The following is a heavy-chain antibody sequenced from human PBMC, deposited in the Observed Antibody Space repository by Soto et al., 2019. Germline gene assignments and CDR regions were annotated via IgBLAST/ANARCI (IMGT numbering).Heavy chain of an antibody. D-gene: IGHD3-22*01. CDR3: ANSPSGYLGHDY. CDR1: GFTFSSYA. CDR2: ISGSGGST. Sequence: VGSLRLSCAASGFTFSSYAMSWVRQAPGKGLEWVSAISGSGGSTYYADSVKGRFTISRDNSKNTLYLQMNSLRAEDTAVYYCANSPSGYLGHDYWGQGTLVTVSS. V-gene: IGHV3-23*01. J-gene: IGHJ4*02.